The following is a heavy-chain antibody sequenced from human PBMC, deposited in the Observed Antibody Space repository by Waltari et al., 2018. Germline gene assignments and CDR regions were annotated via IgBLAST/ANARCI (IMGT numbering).Heavy chain of an antibody. Sequence: QVQLVQSGAEVKKPGSSVKVSCKASGGTFSSYAISWVRQAHGQGLEWMGGIIPIFGTANYAQKFQGRVTITADESTSTAYMELSSLRSEDTAVYYCARGIGRVATTVYGMDVWGQGTTVTVSS. D-gene: IGHD5-12*01. J-gene: IGHJ6*02. V-gene: IGHV1-69*01. CDR2: IIPIFGTA. CDR3: ARGIGRVATTVYGMDV. CDR1: GGTFSSYA.